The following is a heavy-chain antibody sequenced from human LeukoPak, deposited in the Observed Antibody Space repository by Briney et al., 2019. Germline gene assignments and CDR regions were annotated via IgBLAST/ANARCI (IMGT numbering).Heavy chain of an antibody. J-gene: IGHJ4*02. CDR2: INSDGSST. D-gene: IGHD1-26*01. V-gene: IGHV3-74*01. Sequence: PGGSLILSCAASGFTFSSYWMHSVRQGPGKGLVWVSRINSDGSSTTYADSVKGRFTISRDNAKNTLYLQMNSLRAEDSAVYYCARVKGGSYYGTAEGFDYWGQGTLVTVSS. CDR1: GFTFSSYW. CDR3: ARVKGGSYYGTAEGFDY.